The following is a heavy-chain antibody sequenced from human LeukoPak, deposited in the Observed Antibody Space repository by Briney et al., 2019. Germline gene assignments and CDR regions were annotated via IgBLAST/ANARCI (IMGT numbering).Heavy chain of an antibody. CDR2: INSDGSST. D-gene: IGHD5-18*01. V-gene: IGHV3-74*01. Sequence: GGSLRLSCAASGFTFTGYWMHWVRQAPGKGLVWVSRINSDGSSTNYADSVKGQFTISRDNAKNTLFLQMNSLRDEDTAVYYCGNLNTPMAYWGQGALVTVSS. CDR3: GNLNTPMAY. J-gene: IGHJ4*02. CDR1: GFTFTGYW.